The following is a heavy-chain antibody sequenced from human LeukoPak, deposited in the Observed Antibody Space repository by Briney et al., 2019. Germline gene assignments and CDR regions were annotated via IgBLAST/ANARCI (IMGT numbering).Heavy chain of an antibody. CDR3: ARGYPAVGFDY. Sequence: GGSLRLSCAASGFTFSSYGMHWVRQAPGKGLEWVAVIWYDGSNKYYADSVKGRFTISRDNSKNTLYLQMNSLRAEGTAVYYCARGYPAVGFDYWGQGTLVTVSS. CDR1: GFTFSSYG. J-gene: IGHJ4*02. CDR2: IWYDGSNK. D-gene: IGHD2-15*01. V-gene: IGHV3-33*01.